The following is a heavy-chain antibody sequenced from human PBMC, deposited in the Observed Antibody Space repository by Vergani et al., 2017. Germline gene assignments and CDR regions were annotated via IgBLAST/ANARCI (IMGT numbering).Heavy chain of an antibody. D-gene: IGHD3-3*01. V-gene: IGHV4-31*03. CDR2: IYYSGST. Sequence: QVQLQESGPGLVKPSQTLSLTCTVSGGSISSGGYYWSWIRQHPGKGLEWIGYIYYSGSTYYNPSLKSRVTISVDTSKNQFSLKLSSVTAADTAVYYCARSMSSDGYFWSGYRSIRFDYWGQGTLVTVSS. CDR3: ARSMSSDGYFWSGYRSIRFDY. J-gene: IGHJ4*02. CDR1: GGSISSGGYY.